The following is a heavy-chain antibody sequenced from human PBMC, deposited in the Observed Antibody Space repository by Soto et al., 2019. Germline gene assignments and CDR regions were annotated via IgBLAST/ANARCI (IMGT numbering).Heavy chain of an antibody. Sequence: PGGSLRLSCAASGFTFSSYWMTWVRQAPGKGLEWVSVIYSGGSTYYADSVKGRFTISRDNSKNTLYLQMNSLRAEDTAVYYCARNYDSTAGGAFDIWGQGTMVTVSS. CDR2: IYSGGST. CDR1: GFTFSSYW. V-gene: IGHV3-53*01. J-gene: IGHJ3*02. CDR3: ARNYDSTAGGAFDI. D-gene: IGHD3-22*01.